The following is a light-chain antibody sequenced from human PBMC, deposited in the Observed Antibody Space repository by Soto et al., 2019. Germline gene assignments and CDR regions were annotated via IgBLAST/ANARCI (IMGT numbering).Light chain of an antibody. Sequence: QSALTQPASVSGSPGQSITISCTGTSSDVGGYTYVSWYQQHPGKAPKLMIYEVSNRPSGVSNRFSGSKSGNTASLTISGVQAEDDADYYCSSYTSSSTVVFGGGTKLTVL. CDR2: EVS. J-gene: IGLJ2*01. CDR3: SSYTSSSTVV. CDR1: SSDVGGYTY. V-gene: IGLV2-14*01.